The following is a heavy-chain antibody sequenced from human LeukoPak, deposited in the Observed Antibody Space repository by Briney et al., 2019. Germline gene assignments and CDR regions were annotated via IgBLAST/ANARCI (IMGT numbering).Heavy chain of an antibody. CDR2: INQDGSEK. J-gene: IGHJ4*02. D-gene: IGHD2/OR15-2a*01. CDR3: ARNRGVDY. CDR1: GFTISNYW. Sequence: GGSLRLSCAASGFTISNYWMNWVRQAPGKGLEWVANINQDGSEKYYVDSVKGRFTISRDITKNSVYLQMNSLRVEDTAVYYCARNRGVDYWGQGTPVTVSS. V-gene: IGHV3-7*05.